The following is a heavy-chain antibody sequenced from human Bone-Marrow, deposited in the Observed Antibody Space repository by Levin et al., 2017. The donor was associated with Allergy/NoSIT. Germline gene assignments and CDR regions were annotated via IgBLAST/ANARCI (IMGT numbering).Heavy chain of an antibody. D-gene: IGHD2-21*01. J-gene: IGHJ5*02. CDR1: GFSLSTNAEG. CDR2: IYWDDDK. Sequence: KVSGPTLVKPTQTLTLTCTFSGFSLSTNAEGVAWIRQPPGKALEWLGFIYWDDDKPSSPSLKSRLTITKDTSKNQVFLTMTNMDSVDTATYYCAHIVSGQNWFDPWGQGTLVTVSS. V-gene: IGHV2-5*02. CDR3: AHIVSGQNWFDP.